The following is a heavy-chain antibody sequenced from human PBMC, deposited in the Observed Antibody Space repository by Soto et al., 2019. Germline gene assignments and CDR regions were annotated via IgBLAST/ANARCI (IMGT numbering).Heavy chain of an antibody. J-gene: IGHJ6*02. V-gene: IGHV1-69*13. D-gene: IGHD6-13*01. Sequence: GASVKVSCKASGGTFSSYAISWVRQAPGQGLEWMGGIIPIFGTANYAQKFQGRVTITADESTSTAYMELSSLRSEDTAVYYCARGLIAAAGTYKPYYYYYGMDVWGQGTTVTVS. CDR3: ARGLIAAAGTYKPYYYYYGMDV. CDR1: GGTFSSYA. CDR2: IIPIFGTA.